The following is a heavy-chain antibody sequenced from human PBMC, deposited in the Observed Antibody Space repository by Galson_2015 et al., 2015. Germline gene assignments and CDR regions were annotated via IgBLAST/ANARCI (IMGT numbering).Heavy chain of an antibody. Sequence: SLRLSCAASGFTFSSYGMHWVRQAPGKGLEWVAVIPYDGSNKYYADSVKGRFTISRDNSKNTLYLQMNSLRAEDTAVYYCATSEYDILTGYYPPPYNWFDPWGQGTLVTVSS. CDR3: ATSEYDILTGYYPPPYNWFDP. CDR2: IPYDGSNK. D-gene: IGHD3-9*01. J-gene: IGHJ5*02. CDR1: GFTFSSYG. V-gene: IGHV3-30*03.